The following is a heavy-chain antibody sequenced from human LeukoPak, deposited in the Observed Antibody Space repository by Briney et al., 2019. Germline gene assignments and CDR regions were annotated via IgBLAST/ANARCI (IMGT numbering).Heavy chain of an antibody. J-gene: IGHJ6*03. CDR1: GFTFSSYS. Sequence: GGSLRLSCAASGFTFSSYSMNWVRQAPGKGLEWVSSISSSSSYIYYADSVKGRFTISRDNAKNSLYLQMNSLRAEDTAVYYCARRYDSSGYFNPIYYFMDVWGKGTTVTVFS. V-gene: IGHV3-21*01. CDR3: ARRYDSSGYFNPIYYFMDV. CDR2: ISSSSSYI. D-gene: IGHD3-22*01.